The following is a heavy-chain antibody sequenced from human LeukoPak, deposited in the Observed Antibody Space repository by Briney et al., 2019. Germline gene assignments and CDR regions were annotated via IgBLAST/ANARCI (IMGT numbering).Heavy chain of an antibody. Sequence: PGGSLRLSCAASGFTFSSYEMNWVRQAPGKGLEWVSYIDSSHSTIYYSDSVKGRFTISRDNAKNSLYLQMNSLRAEDTAVYYCARDFGARGWFDYWGQGTLVTVSS. D-gene: IGHD6-19*01. CDR2: IDSSHSTI. J-gene: IGHJ4*02. V-gene: IGHV3-48*03. CDR3: ARDFGARGWFDY. CDR1: GFTFSSYE.